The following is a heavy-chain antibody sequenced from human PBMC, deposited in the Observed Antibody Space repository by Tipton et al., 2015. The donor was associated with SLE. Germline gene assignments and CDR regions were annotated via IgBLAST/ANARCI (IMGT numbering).Heavy chain of an antibody. Sequence: TLSLTCAVSGGSISSSNWWSWVRQPPGKGLEWIGEINHSGSTNYNPSLKSRVTISVDTSKNQFSLKLSSVTAADTAVYYCARAADSSSWYRGWFDPWGQGTLVTVSS. D-gene: IGHD6-13*01. CDR1: GGSISSSNW. V-gene: IGHV4-4*02. CDR2: INHSGST. CDR3: ARAADSSSWYRGWFDP. J-gene: IGHJ5*02.